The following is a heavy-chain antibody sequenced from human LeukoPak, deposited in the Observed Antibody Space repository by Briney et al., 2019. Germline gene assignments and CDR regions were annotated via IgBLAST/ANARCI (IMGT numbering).Heavy chain of an antibody. CDR2: IIPIFGTA. V-gene: IGHV1-69*06. D-gene: IGHD6-13*01. J-gene: IGHJ3*02. Sequence: ALVKVSCKASGGTFSSYAISWVRQAPGQGLEWMGGIIPIFGTANYAQKFQGRVTITADKSTSAAYMELSSLRSEDTAVYYCARDMTPGRYSSRSSAFDIWGQGTMVTVSS. CDR3: ARDMTPGRYSSRSSAFDI. CDR1: GGTFSSYA.